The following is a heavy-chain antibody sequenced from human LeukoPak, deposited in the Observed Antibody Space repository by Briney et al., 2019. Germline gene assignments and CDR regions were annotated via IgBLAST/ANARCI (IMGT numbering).Heavy chain of an antibody. CDR2: ISWDGGST. J-gene: IGHJ5*02. V-gene: IGHV3-43D*03. Sequence: PGGSLRLSCAASGFTFDDYAMHWVRQAPGKGLEWVSLISWDGGSTYYADSVKGRFTISRDNSKNTLYLQMNSLRAEDTAVYYCAKDGSSPPDNWFDPWGQGTLVTVSS. D-gene: IGHD6-13*01. CDR1: GFTFDDYA. CDR3: AKDGSSPPDNWFDP.